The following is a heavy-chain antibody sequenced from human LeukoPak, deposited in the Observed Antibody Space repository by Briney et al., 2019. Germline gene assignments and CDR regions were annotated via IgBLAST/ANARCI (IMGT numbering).Heavy chain of an antibody. V-gene: IGHV1-2*02. CDR3: ARAAVVTGSTETFDP. D-gene: IGHD2-8*02. Sequence: ASVRVSCKASGYTFTDYYMHWVRQAPGQGLEWMGWINPNSGGTNYAQKFQGRVTMSRDTSTSAAYMKLSRLRSDDTAVYYCARAAVVTGSTETFDPWGQGTLVTVSS. J-gene: IGHJ5*02. CDR2: INPNSGGT. CDR1: GYTFTDYY.